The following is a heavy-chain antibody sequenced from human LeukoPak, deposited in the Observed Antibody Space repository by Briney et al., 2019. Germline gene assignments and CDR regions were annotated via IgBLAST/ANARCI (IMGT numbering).Heavy chain of an antibody. V-gene: IGHV1-2*02. D-gene: IGHD6-13*01. J-gene: IGHJ6*03. CDR3: ARADSVPAGDYHYWYMDV. CDR2: INPNSGDT. Sequence: ASVEVSCKASGYTFTGYYMHWVRQDLRQGLQWMGWINPNSGDTEYAQKFQGRVTMTRDTSISTVYMELSSLRSDDTAVYYCARADSVPAGDYHYWYMDVWGKGTTVTVSS. CDR1: GYTFTGYY.